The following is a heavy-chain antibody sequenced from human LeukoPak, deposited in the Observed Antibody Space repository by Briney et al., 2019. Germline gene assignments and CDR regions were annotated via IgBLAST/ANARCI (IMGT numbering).Heavy chain of an antibody. V-gene: IGHV3-48*03. CDR2: ISSSGSTI. J-gene: IGHJ4*02. CDR3: ARDPGGGYLTH. D-gene: IGHD3-22*01. CDR1: GFTFSSYE. Sequence: GGSLRLSCAASGFTFSSYEMNWVRQAPGKGLEWVSYISSSGSTIYYADSVKGRFTISRDNAKNSLYLQMNSLRAEDTAVYYCARDPGGGYLTHWGQGTLVTVSS.